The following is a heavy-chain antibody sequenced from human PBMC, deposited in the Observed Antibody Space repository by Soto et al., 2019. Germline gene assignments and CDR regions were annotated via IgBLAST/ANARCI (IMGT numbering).Heavy chain of an antibody. CDR3: ARDNYDLWSGLSGGMDF. V-gene: IGHV3-33*01. Sequence: QVQLVESGGGVVQPGRSLRLSCAASGFTFSSYGMHWVRQAPGKGLEWVAVIWYDGSNKYYADSVKGRFTISRDNSKHTLYLQMNSLRAEDTAVYYCARDNYDLWSGLSGGMDFWGQGTTVTVSS. J-gene: IGHJ6*02. CDR1: GFTFSSYG. D-gene: IGHD3-3*01. CDR2: IWYDGSNK.